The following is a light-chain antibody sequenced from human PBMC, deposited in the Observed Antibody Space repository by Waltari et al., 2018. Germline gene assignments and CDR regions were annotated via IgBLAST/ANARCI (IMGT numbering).Light chain of an antibody. J-gene: IGLJ3*02. CDR2: KDT. Sequence: SYELTQPPSVSVSPGQTARITCSGDALPNDDAQRYQQKPGQLPVLVMYKDTERPSGIPERFSGSTSGTTVTLTIGGVQAEDEADYYCQSADTSGSWVFGGGTKLAVL. CDR3: QSADTSGSWV. CDR1: ALPNDD. V-gene: IGLV3-25*03.